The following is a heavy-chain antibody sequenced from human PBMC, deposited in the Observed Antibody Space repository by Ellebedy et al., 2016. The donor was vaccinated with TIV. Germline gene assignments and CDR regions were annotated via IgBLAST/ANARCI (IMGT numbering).Heavy chain of an antibody. CDR2: ISGSGGST. Sequence: GGSLRLSXAASGFTFSSYAMSWVRQAPGKGLEWVSAISGSGGSTYYADSVKGRFTISRDNSKNTLYLQMNSLRAEDTAVYYCARVPLTIFGHFDYWGQGTLVTVSS. V-gene: IGHV3-23*01. CDR3: ARVPLTIFGHFDY. CDR1: GFTFSSYA. J-gene: IGHJ4*02. D-gene: IGHD3-3*01.